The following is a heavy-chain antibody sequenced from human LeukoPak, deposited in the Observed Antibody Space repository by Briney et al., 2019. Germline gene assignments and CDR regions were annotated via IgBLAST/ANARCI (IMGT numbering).Heavy chain of an antibody. CDR3: PRQTKGLGYYYYMDV. D-gene: IGHD1-7*01. CDR1: GFTFSSYS. V-gene: IGHV3-21*01. CDR2: ISSSSSYI. Sequence: GGSLRLSCAASGFTFSSYSMNWVRQAPGKGLEWVSSISSSSSYIYYADSVNGRFTISRDNAKNSLYLQMNSLRAEDTAVYYCPRQTKGLGYYYYMDVWGKGTTVTVSS. J-gene: IGHJ6*03.